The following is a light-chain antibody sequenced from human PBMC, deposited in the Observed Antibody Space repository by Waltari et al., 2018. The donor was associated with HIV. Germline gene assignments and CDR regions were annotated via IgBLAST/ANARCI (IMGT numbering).Light chain of an antibody. V-gene: IGLV2-11*01. Sequence: QSALTQPRSVSGSPGQSVTISCTGTSSDVGGYNYVSWYQQHPGKAPKLMIYDVTKLPSVVPDRFSGSKSGNTASLTISGLQAEDEADYYCCSYAGIYTFLFGGGTKLTVL. CDR3: CSYAGIYTFL. CDR2: DVT. CDR1: SSDVGGYNY. J-gene: IGLJ2*01.